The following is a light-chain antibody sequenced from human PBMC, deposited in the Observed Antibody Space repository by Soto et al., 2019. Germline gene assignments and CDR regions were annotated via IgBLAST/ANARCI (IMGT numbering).Light chain of an antibody. CDR3: QQYGSSLPFT. J-gene: IGKJ3*01. Sequence: EIVLTQSPGTLSLSPGERATLSCRASQSVSSTFFAWYQQKPGQPPRLLIYGASTRATGIPDRFSGSGSGTDFTLTISRLEPEDFAVYYCQQYGSSLPFTFGPGTKVDI. V-gene: IGKV3-20*01. CDR1: QSVSSTF. CDR2: GAS.